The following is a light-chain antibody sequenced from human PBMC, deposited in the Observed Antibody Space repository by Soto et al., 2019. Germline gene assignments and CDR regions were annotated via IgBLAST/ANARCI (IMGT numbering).Light chain of an antibody. CDR3: QKRSHSPT. Sequence: DIVLTQSPATLSLSPGDRATLSCRASQTVNTSLAWYQQKPGQAPRLLIYDASNRTTDIPARFSASGSGTDFTINSSSLEPEYVAVYYCQKRSHSPTFGQGTKVEIK. J-gene: IGKJ1*01. CDR2: DAS. CDR1: QTVNTS. V-gene: IGKV3-11*01.